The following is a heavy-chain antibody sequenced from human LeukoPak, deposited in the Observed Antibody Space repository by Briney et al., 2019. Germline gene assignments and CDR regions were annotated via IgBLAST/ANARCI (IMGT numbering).Heavy chain of an antibody. J-gene: IGHJ4*02. CDR3: AKDMTYDSSGYGFDY. CDR2: ISYDGSNK. Sequence: GGSLRLSCAASGFTFSSYAMHWVRQAPGKGLEWVAVISYDGSNKYYADSVKGRFTISRDNSKNTLYLQMNSLRAEDTALYYCAKDMTYDSSGYGFDYWGQGTLVTVSS. V-gene: IGHV3-30-3*01. D-gene: IGHD3-22*01. CDR1: GFTFSSYA.